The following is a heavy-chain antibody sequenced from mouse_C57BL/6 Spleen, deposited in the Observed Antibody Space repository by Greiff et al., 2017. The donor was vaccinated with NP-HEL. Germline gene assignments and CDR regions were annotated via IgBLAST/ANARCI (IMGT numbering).Heavy chain of an antibody. CDR3: ARELGLDWYFDV. J-gene: IGHJ1*03. CDR1: GYSITSGYY. D-gene: IGHD4-1*01. CDR2: ISYDGSN. Sequence: DVQLQESGPGLVKPSQSLSLTCSVTGYSITSGYYWNWIRQFPGNKLEWMGYISYDGSNNYNPSLKNRISITRDTSKNQFFLKLNSVTTEDTATYYCARELGLDWYFDVWGTGTTVTVSS. V-gene: IGHV3-6*01.